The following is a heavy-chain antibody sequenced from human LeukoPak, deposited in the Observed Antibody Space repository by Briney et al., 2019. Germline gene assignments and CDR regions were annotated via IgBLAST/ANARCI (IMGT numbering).Heavy chain of an antibody. CDR2: ISGGST. V-gene: IGHV3-38-3*01. CDR3: AKEMPDIVVVPAAIEVGYYFDY. D-gene: IGHD2-2*02. J-gene: IGHJ4*02. Sequence: GGSLRLSCATSGFTVSSNEMSWVRQAPGKGLEWVSSISGGSTYYADSRKGRFTISRDNSKNTLYLQMNSLRAEDTAVYYCAKEMPDIVVVPAAIEVGYYFDYWGQGTLVTVSS. CDR1: GFTVSSNE.